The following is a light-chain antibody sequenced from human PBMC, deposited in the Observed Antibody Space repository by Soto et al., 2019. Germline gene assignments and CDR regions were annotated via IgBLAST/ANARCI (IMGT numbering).Light chain of an antibody. V-gene: IGKV3-11*01. Sequence: EIVLTQSPGTLSLSPGERATLSCRASQSVSSYLAWYQQKPGQAPRLLIYDASNRATGIPARFSGSGSGTDFTLTISSLEAEDFAVYYCQQRSNWPRRFGQGTKVDI. CDR1: QSVSSY. CDR3: QQRSNWPRR. CDR2: DAS. J-gene: IGKJ1*01.